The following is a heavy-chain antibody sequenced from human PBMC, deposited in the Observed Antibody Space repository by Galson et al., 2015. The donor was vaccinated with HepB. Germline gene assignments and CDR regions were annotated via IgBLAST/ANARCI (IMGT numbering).Heavy chain of an antibody. D-gene: IGHD6-6*01. CDR2: ISGSGDRT. CDR1: GFTFSSYA. CDR3: AKDKAETSQHYWYIDL. J-gene: IGHJ2*01. Sequence: SLRLSCAASGFTFSSYAMSWVRQTPGKGLECVSTISGSGDRTYYADSVQGRFTVSRDNSKNTLYLQMNSLRGEDTATYYCAKDKAETSQHYWYIDLWGRGTLVTVSP. V-gene: IGHV3-23*01.